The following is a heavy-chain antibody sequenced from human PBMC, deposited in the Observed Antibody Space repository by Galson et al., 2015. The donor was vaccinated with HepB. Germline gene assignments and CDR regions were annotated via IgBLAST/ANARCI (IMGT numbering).Heavy chain of an antibody. J-gene: IGHJ1*01. Sequence: SLRLSCAASGFTFRNHDMNWVRQAPGKGLEWIAYINKNNVIHYADSVKGRFSISRDNAESSLYLQMNNLRAEDSGIYYCVRDPQYSFGLGSWGHGTLVTVSS. CDR1: GFTFRNHD. V-gene: IGHV3-48*03. CDR2: INKNNVI. CDR3: VRDPQYSFGLGS. D-gene: IGHD5-12*01.